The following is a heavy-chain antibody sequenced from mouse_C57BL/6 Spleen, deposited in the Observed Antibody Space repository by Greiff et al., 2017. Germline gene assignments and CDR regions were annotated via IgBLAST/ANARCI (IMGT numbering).Heavy chain of an antibody. D-gene: IGHD1-1*02. CDR2: ISSGGSYT. Sequence: EVHLVESGGDLVKPGGSLKLSCAASGFTFSSYGMSWVRQTPDKRLEWVATISSGGSYTYYPDSVKGRFTISRDNAKNTLYLQMSSLKSEDTAMYYCARREGGHYFDYWGQGTTLTVSS. CDR3: ARREGGHYFDY. V-gene: IGHV5-6*01. J-gene: IGHJ2*01. CDR1: GFTFSSYG.